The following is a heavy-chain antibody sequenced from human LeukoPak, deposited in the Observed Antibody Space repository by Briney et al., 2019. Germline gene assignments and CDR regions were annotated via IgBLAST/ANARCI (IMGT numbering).Heavy chain of an antibody. J-gene: IGHJ5*02. D-gene: IGHD3-9*01. V-gene: IGHV3-30-3*01. CDR3: ARTNYDILTGSRRFDP. CDR2: ISYDGSNK. CDR1: GFTFSSYA. Sequence: PGGSLRLSCAASGFTFSSYAMHWVRQAPGKGLEWVAVISYDGSNKYYADSVKGRFTISRDNSKNTLYLQMNSLRAEDTAVYYCARTNYDILTGSRRFDPWGQGTLVTVSS.